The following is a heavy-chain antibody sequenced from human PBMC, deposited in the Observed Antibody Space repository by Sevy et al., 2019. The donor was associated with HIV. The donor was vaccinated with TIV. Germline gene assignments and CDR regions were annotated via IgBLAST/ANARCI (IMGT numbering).Heavy chain of an antibody. Sequence: GGSLRLSCAASGFTFDDYAMHWVRQAPGKGLEWVSGISWNSGSIGYADSVEGRFTISRDNAKNSLYLQMNSLRAEDTALYYCAKDLTTGYYYYGMDVWGQGTTVTVSS. CDR2: ISWNSGSI. CDR1: GFTFDDYA. J-gene: IGHJ6*02. V-gene: IGHV3-9*01. CDR3: AKDLTTGYYYYGMDV. D-gene: IGHD4-17*01.